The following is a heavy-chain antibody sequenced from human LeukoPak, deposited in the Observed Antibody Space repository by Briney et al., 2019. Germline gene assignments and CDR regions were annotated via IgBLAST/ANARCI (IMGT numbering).Heavy chain of an antibody. D-gene: IGHD3-22*01. V-gene: IGHV3-43*01. CDR3: AKDNKGYYYDSSGYFDY. CDR1: GFTFDDYT. J-gene: IGHJ4*02. Sequence: GGSLRLSCAASGFTFDDYTMHWVRQTPGKGLEWVSLISWDGGATYYADSVKGRFTISRDNSRNSLYLQMNGLRTEDTALYYCAKDNKGYYYDSSGYFDYWGQGTLVTVS. CDR2: ISWDGGAT.